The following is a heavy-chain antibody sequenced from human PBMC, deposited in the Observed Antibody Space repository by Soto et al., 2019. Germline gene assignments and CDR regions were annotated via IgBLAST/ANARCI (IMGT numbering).Heavy chain of an antibody. D-gene: IGHD3-10*01. Sequence: RASVKVSCKASGYTFTGYYMHWVRQAPGEGLEWMGRIIPVFGTTNDAQRFEGRVTFTADESTNTAYMELRGLLSEDTAVYYCARDGGFGELKYWGPGTLVTVSS. V-gene: IGHV1-69*13. J-gene: IGHJ4*02. CDR2: IIPVFGTT. CDR1: GYTFTGYY. CDR3: ARDGGFGELKY.